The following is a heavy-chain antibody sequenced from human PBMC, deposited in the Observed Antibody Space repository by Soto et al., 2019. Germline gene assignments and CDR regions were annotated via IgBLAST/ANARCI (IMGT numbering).Heavy chain of an antibody. CDR3: ARAYQLTYYFDN. Sequence: GWTLGLSCAGSGVTFRGYAVHWVRQTPGKGLEWVTVISDDGSKTYYADSVKGRFSVSRDGSTNMVFLQMSSLRSEDTAVYHCARAYQLTYYFDNWGPGTPVTVST. J-gene: IGHJ4*02. CDR1: GVTFRGYA. V-gene: IGHV3-30*14. CDR2: ISDDGSKT. D-gene: IGHD3-9*01.